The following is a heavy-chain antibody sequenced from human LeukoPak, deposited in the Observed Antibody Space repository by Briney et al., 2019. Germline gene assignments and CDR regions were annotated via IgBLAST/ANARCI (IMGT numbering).Heavy chain of an antibody. Sequence: GGSLRLSCAASGFTFSSYWMSWVRQAPGKGLEWVANIKQEGSENYYVDSVKGRFTTSRDNAKNSLYLQMNSLRAEDTAVYYCARADNWNDADRFDYWGQGTLVTVSS. V-gene: IGHV3-7*04. D-gene: IGHD1-1*01. CDR2: IKQEGSEN. CDR1: GFTFSSYW. CDR3: ARADNWNDADRFDY. J-gene: IGHJ4*02.